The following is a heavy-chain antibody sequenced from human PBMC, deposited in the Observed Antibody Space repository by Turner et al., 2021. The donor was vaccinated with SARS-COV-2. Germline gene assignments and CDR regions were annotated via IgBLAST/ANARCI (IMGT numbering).Heavy chain of an antibody. Sequence: EVQLVESGGGLVKPGGSLRLSCAASGFHFSNYSMNWVRQAPGKGLEWVSSISSSSSYIYYADSVKGRFTISRDNAKNSLYLQMNSLRAEDTAVYYCARARWHYYDSSGYYPDAFDIWGQGTMVTVSS. CDR1: GFHFSNYS. CDR3: ARARWHYYDSSGYYPDAFDI. V-gene: IGHV3-21*01. CDR2: ISSSSSYI. D-gene: IGHD3-22*01. J-gene: IGHJ3*02.